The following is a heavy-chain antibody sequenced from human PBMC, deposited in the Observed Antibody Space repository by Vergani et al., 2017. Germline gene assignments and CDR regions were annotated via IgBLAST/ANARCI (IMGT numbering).Heavy chain of an antibody. Sequence: QVQLVESGGGVVQPGRSLRLSCAASGFTFSSYGMHWVRQAPGKGLEWVAVISYDGSNKYYADSVKGRFTISRDNTKNTLYLQMNSLRAEDTAVYYCAETSNLRWELPTWGDDAFDIWGQGTMVTVSS. V-gene: IGHV3-30*18. CDR1: GFTFSSYG. CDR3: AETSNLRWELPTWGDDAFDI. J-gene: IGHJ3*02. CDR2: ISYDGSNK. D-gene: IGHD1-26*01.